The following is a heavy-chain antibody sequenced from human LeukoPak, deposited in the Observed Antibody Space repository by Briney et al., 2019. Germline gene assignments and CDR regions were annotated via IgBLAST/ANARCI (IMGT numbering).Heavy chain of an antibody. Sequence: ASVKPSCKASGYTFTSYGISWVRQAPGQGLEWMGWISTYNGNTHYAQKLQGRVTMTTDTSTSTAYMELRSLRSDDTAVYYCARSSLAVAGSVFDYWGQGTLVTVSS. V-gene: IGHV1-18*01. CDR2: ISTYNGNT. D-gene: IGHD6-19*01. CDR1: GYTFTSYG. CDR3: ARSSLAVAGSVFDY. J-gene: IGHJ4*02.